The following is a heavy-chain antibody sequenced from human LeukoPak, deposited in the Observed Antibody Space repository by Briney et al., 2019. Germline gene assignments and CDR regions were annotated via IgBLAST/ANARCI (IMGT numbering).Heavy chain of an antibody. V-gene: IGHV1-69*02. CDR2: IIPILGIA. J-gene: IGHJ5*02. Sequence: SVKASCKASGGTFSSYTISWVRQAPGQGLEWMGRIIPILGIANYAQEFQGRVTITADKSTSTAYMELSSLRSEDTAVYYCVRSRNWFDPWGQGTLVTVSS. CDR1: GGTFSSYT. CDR3: VRSRNWFDP.